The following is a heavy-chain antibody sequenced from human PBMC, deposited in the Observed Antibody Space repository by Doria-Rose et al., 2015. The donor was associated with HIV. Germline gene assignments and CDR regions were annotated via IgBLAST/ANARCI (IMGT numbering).Heavy chain of an antibody. V-gene: IGHV3-21*01. CDR3: ATGVTLDY. J-gene: IGHJ4*02. CDR2: ISSTSAYI. D-gene: IGHD3-10*01. Sequence: VQLVESGGGLVRPGGSLRLSCATSGFTFSGHRINWVRQAPGKGLEWVSSISSTSAYINYADSVRGRFTISRDNARNSLYLQMDSLRAEDTAIYYCATGVTLDYWGQGTLVTVSS. CDR1: GFTFSGHR.